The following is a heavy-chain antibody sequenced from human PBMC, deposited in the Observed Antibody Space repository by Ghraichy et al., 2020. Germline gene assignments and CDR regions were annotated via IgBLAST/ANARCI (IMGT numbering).Heavy chain of an antibody. V-gene: IGHV1-18*01. CDR3: ARPIAVSGHFFDF. CDR2: ISANNGHT. J-gene: IGHJ4*02. Sequence: ASVKVSCTASGFMFSSYGLSWVRQATGQGLEWMGWISANNGHTNYAEKFQHRVTMTTDMSTSTAYMELRSLRSDDTAVYYCARPIAVSGHFFDFWGQGTLVAVSS. CDR1: GFMFSSYG. D-gene: IGHD6-19*01.